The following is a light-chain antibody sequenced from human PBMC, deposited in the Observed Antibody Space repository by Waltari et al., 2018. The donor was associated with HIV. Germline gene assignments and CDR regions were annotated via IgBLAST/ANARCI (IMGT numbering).Light chain of an antibody. CDR3: QSYDRSLSGSFV. CDR2: GDR. V-gene: IGLV1-40*01. Sequence: QSVLTQPPSVSGAPGPRVTISCTGNSPNIGAGYDLHWYQHLPGTAPKPLIYGDRNRPSGVPDRFSASRSDTSASLAITGLQAEDEADYYCQSYDRSLSGSFVFGTGTKVTVL. J-gene: IGLJ1*01. CDR1: SPNIGAGYD.